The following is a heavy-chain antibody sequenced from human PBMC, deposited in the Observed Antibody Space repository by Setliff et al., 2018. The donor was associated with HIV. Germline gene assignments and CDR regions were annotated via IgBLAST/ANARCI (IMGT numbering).Heavy chain of an antibody. Sequence: SVKVSCKASGYTFTIYGITWVRQAPGQGLEWMGGIIPIFGSTRYAQKFQDRVTITADESTDTVEMQLSSLTSEDTAVYYCARDDHYYDLGSIYSDWYFDLWDRGTQVTVSS. CDR1: GYTFTIYG. CDR3: ARDDHYYDLGSIYSDWYFDL. J-gene: IGHJ2*01. CDR2: IIPIFGST. D-gene: IGHD3-10*01. V-gene: IGHV1-69*13.